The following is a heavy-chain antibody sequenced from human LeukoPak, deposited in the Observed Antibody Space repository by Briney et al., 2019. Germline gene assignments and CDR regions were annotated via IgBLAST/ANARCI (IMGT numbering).Heavy chain of an antibody. V-gene: IGHV3-74*01. CDR2: INSDGSST. D-gene: IGHD1-26*01. CDR1: GFTFSSYW. Sequence: GGSLRVSCAASGFTFSSYWMHWVRQAPGKGLVWVSRINSDGSSTSYADSVKGRFTISRDNAKNTLYLQMNSLRAEDTAVYYCARPSGSYLGAFDIWGQGTMVTVSS. CDR3: ARPSGSYLGAFDI. J-gene: IGHJ3*02.